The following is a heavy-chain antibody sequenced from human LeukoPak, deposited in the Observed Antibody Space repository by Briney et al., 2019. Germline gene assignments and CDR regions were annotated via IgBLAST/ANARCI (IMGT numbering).Heavy chain of an antibody. CDR2: ISWNSGSI. CDR1: GFTFDDYA. J-gene: IGHJ4*02. Sequence: GGSLRLSCAASGFTFDDYAMHWVRHAPGKGLEWVSGISWNSGSIGYADSVKGRFTISRDNAKNSLYLQMNSLRAEDTALYYCAKDHGFLEWLYCFDYWGQGTLVTVSS. V-gene: IGHV3-9*01. CDR3: AKDHGFLEWLYCFDY. D-gene: IGHD3-3*01.